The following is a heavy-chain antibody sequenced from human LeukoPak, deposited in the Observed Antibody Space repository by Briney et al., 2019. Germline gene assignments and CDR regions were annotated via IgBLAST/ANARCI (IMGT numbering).Heavy chain of an antibody. Sequence: SETLSLTCTVSGYSISSGYYWSWIRRPPGKGLEWIGEINHSGSTNYNPSLKSRVTISVDTSKNQFSLKLSSVTAADTAVYYCARAGIAVGWNGSDYWAKETLVTVSS. D-gene: IGHD6-19*01. CDR3: ARAGIAVGWNGSDY. J-gene: IGHJ4*02. CDR2: INHSGST. CDR1: GYSISSGYY. V-gene: IGHV4-38-2*02.